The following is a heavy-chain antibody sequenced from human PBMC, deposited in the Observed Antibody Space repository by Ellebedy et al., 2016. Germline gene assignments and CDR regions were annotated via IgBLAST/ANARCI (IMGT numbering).Heavy chain of an antibody. Sequence: SETLSLTCTVSGGSVSSGSYYWSWIRQPPGKGLEWIGYIYYSGSTNYNPSLKSRVTISVDTSKNQFSLKLSSVTAADTAVYYCARVRSYSRRGGMDVWGQGTTVAVSS. CDR1: GGSVSSGSYY. V-gene: IGHV4-61*01. CDR2: IYYSGST. D-gene: IGHD6-13*01. J-gene: IGHJ6*02. CDR3: ARVRSYSRRGGMDV.